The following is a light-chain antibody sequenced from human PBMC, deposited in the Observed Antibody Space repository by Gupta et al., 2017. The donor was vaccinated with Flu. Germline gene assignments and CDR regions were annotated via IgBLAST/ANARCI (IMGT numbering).Light chain of an antibody. CDR2: STS. J-gene: IGLJ3*02. CDR3: RLYYGGARV. CDR1: TGEVTSGYY. V-gene: IGLV7-43*01. Sequence: QTVVTQESSLNVSPGGTATLTCASRTGEVTSGYYPNWFQQKPGPAPRALIYSTSTKHAWTPARFSGSLLGGKAALTLSGVQPEDEAEYYCRLYYGGARVFGGGTKLTVL.